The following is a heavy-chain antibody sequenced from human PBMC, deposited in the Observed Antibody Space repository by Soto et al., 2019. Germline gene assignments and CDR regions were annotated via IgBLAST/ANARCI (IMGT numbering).Heavy chain of an antibody. V-gene: IGHV3-30*18. D-gene: IGHD3-22*01. CDR2: ISYDGSNK. Sequence: PGGSLRLSCAASGFTFSSYGMHWVRQAPGKGLEWVAFISYDGSNKYYADSVKGRFTISRDNSKNTLYLQMNSLRAEDTAVYYCAKDGEYYYESSGYYRTYDAFDIWGQGTMVTVAS. J-gene: IGHJ3*02. CDR3: AKDGEYYYESSGYYRTYDAFDI. CDR1: GFTFSSYG.